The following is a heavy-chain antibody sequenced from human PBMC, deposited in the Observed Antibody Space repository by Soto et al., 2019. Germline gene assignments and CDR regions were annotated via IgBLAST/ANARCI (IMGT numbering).Heavy chain of an antibody. V-gene: IGHV4-59*01. Sequence: SETLSLTCTVSGCSISSYYWSWIRQPPGKGLEWIGYIYYSGSTNYNPSLKSRVTISVDTSKNQFSLKLSSVTAADTAVYYCARDLNYYGSGSYYKSNWFDPWRQGTLVTVSS. J-gene: IGHJ5*02. CDR3: ARDLNYYGSGSYYKSNWFDP. CDR1: GCSISSYY. CDR2: IYYSGST. D-gene: IGHD3-10*01.